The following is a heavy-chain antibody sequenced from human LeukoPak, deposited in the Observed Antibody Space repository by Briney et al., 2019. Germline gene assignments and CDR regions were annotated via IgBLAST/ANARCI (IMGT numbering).Heavy chain of an antibody. J-gene: IGHJ4*02. D-gene: IGHD3-22*01. CDR3: ARDPPYYYDSSGYYDV. CDR1: GYTFTSYA. V-gene: IGHV7-4-1*02. CDR2: INTNTGNP. Sequence: ASVKVSCKASGYTFTSYAMSWVRQAPGQGLEWMGWINTNTGNPTYAQGFTGRFVFSLDTSVSTAYLQISSLKAEDTAVYYCARDPPYYYDSSGYYDVWGQGTLVTVSS.